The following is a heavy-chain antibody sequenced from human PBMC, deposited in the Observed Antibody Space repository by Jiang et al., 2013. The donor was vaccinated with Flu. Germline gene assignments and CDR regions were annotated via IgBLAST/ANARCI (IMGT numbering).Heavy chain of an antibody. V-gene: IGHV1-45*02. Sequence: EVKKTGSSVQVSCKTSGYTFTYRYVHWLRQAPGQAPEWMGWITPFNSNTQYSRKFQDRLTITSDRSLTTAYMELVNLKSDDTAIYYCAKSSSSFNWFDPWGQGTLVTVSS. D-gene: IGHD6-6*01. CDR2: ITPFNSNT. J-gene: IGHJ5*02. CDR1: GYTFTYRY. CDR3: AKSSSSFNWFDP.